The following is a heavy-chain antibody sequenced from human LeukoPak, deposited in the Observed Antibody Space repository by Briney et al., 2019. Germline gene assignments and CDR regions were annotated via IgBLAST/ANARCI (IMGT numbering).Heavy chain of an antibody. CDR1: GFTVSSNY. Sequence: GGSLRLSCAASGFTVSSNYMNWVRQAPGKGLEWVSVIDSGDRTYYADSVKGRFTISRDNSKNTLYLQMNSLRAEDTAVYYCARDRRVRGVMRNSKSDGFDIWGHGTMVTVSS. J-gene: IGHJ3*02. CDR3: ARDRRVRGVMRNSKSDGFDI. D-gene: IGHD3-10*01. CDR2: IDSGDRT. V-gene: IGHV3-66*01.